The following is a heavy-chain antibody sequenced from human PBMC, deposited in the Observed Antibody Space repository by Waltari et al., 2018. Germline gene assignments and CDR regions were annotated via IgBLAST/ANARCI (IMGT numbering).Heavy chain of an antibody. V-gene: IGHV4-34*01. Sequence: QVQLQQWGAGLLKPSETLSLTCAVYGGSFSGYYWSWIRQPPGKGLEWIGEINHRESPNSNPALKSRVTISVDTSKNQFSLKLSSVTAADTAVYYCATPFDNTAPYGMDVWGQGTTVTVSS. CDR3: ATPFDNTAPYGMDV. CDR2: INHRESP. CDR1: GGSFSGYY. D-gene: IGHD5-18*01. J-gene: IGHJ6*02.